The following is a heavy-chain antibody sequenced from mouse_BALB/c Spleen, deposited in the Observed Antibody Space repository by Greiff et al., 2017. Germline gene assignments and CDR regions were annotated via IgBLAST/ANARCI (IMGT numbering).Heavy chain of an antibody. D-gene: IGHD1-2*01. V-gene: IGHV3-2*02. CDR1: GYSITSDYA. CDR2: ISYSGST. CDR3: ARSYYGPWFAY. J-gene: IGHJ3*01. Sequence: EVQLQESGPGLVKPSQSLSLTCTVTGYSITSDYAWNWIRQFPGNKLEWMGYISYSGSTSYNPSLKSRISITRDTSKNQFFLQLNSVTTEDTATYYCARSYYGPWFAYWGQGTLVTVSA.